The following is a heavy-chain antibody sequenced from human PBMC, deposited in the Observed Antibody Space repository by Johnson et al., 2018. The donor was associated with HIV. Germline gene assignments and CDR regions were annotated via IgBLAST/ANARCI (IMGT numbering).Heavy chain of an antibody. CDR1: GFTFDDYA. D-gene: IGHD1-26*01. CDR2: ISWNSGSI. J-gene: IGHJ3*01. V-gene: IGHV3-9*01. Sequence: VQLVESGGGLVQPGRSLRLSCEASGFTFDDYAMHWVRQAPGKGLEWVSGISWNSGSIGYADSVKGRFTISSDNAKNSLYLQMISLRAEDTALYYCSKDEGGSYSYDAFDFWGQGTMVTVSS. CDR3: SKDEGGSYSYDAFDF.